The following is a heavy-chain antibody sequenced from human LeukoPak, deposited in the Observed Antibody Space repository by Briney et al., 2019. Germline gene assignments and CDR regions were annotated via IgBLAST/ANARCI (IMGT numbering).Heavy chain of an antibody. V-gene: IGHV4-4*02. J-gene: IGHJ4*02. D-gene: IGHD3-22*01. CDR3: ARVSSKDSSGYYLYYFDY. CDR2: IYHSGST. Sequence: SETLSLTCSVSGGSISSSNWWSWVRQPPGKGLEWIGEIYHSGSTNYNPSLKSRVTISVDTSKNQFSLKLSSVTAADTAVYYCARVSSKDSSGYYLYYFDYWGQGTLVTVSS. CDR1: GGSISSSNW.